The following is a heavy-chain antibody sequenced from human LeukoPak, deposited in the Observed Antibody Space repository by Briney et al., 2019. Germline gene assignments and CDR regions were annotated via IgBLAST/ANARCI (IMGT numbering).Heavy chain of an antibody. CDR1: GGSISSYY. V-gene: IGHV4-59*01. Sequence: PSETLSLTRTVSGGSISSYYWSWIRQPPGKGLEWIGYIYYSGSTNYNPSLKSRVTISVDTSKNQFSLKLSSVTAADTAVYYCARGAHYYDSSGYIVDAFDIWGQGTMVTVSS. D-gene: IGHD3-22*01. CDR3: ARGAHYYDSSGYIVDAFDI. CDR2: IYYSGST. J-gene: IGHJ3*02.